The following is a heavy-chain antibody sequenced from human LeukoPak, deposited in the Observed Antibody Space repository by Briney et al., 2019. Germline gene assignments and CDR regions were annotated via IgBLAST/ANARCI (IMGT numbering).Heavy chain of an antibody. CDR2: ISADNGNT. CDR1: GYTFTSYG. CDR3: ARQPRAGSSRHIDY. V-gene: IGHV1-18*01. J-gene: IGHJ4*02. D-gene: IGHD6-13*01. Sequence: GASVKVSCKASGYTFTSYGFSWVRQAPGQGLEWMGWISADNGNTNYAQKLQGRVTMTTDTSTSSAYMELRSLRSDDTAVYYCARQPRAGSSRHIDYWGQGTLVTVSS.